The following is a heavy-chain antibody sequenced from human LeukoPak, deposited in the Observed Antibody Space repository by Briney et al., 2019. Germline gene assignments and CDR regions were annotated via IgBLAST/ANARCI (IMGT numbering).Heavy chain of an antibody. CDR2: INHSGST. J-gene: IGHJ6*02. Sequence: SETLSLTCAVYGGSFSGYYWSWIRQPPGKGLEWIGEINHSGSTNYNPSLKSRVTMSVDTSKNQFSLQLSSVTAAETAVYYCARGSGMAAFGSRFGMDVWGQGTTVTVSS. CDR3: ARGSGMAAFGSRFGMDV. V-gene: IGHV4-34*01. CDR1: GGSFSGYY. D-gene: IGHD6-13*01.